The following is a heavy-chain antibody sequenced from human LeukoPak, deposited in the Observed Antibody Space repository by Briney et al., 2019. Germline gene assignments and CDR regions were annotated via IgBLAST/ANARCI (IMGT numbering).Heavy chain of an antibody. D-gene: IGHD3-16*01. V-gene: IGHV4-30-2*01. CDR2: IYHSGST. J-gene: IGHJ4*02. CDR1: GGSISSGGYS. CDR3: ASGDGGFDY. Sequence: SQTLSLTCAVSGGSISSGGYSWSWIRQPPGKGLEWIGYIYHSGSTYYNPSLKSRVTISVDRSKNQFSLKLSSVPAADTAVYYCASGDGGFDYWGQGTLVTVSS.